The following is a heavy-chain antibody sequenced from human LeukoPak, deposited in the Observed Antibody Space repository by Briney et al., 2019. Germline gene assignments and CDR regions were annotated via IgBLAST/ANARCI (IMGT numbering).Heavy chain of an antibody. Sequence: ASVKVSCKASGGTFSSYAISWVRQAPGQGLEWMGRIIPILGIANYAQKFQGRVTITADKSTSTAYMELSSLRSEDTAVYYCARLRRYDSSGYYPDYWGQGTLVTVSS. CDR3: ARLRRYDSSGYYPDY. D-gene: IGHD3-22*01. V-gene: IGHV1-69*04. CDR2: IIPILGIA. CDR1: GGTFSSYA. J-gene: IGHJ4*02.